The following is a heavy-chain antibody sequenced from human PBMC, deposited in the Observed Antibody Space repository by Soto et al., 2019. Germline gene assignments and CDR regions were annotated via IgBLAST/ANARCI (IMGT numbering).Heavy chain of an antibody. CDR1: NGSITTSFW. CDR3: ARRFSVTTMRGFFDS. CDR2: IYHHGST. J-gene: IGHJ4*02. Sequence: QVQLQESGPGLVKPSETLSLTCAVSNGSITTSFWWSWGRQSPGKALEWIGEIYHHGSTNYNPSLKSRVNVSIDKSKNQFSLKLYSVTTADTAIYYCARRFSVTTMRGFFDSWGQGSLVTVSS. V-gene: IGHV4-4*02. D-gene: IGHD4-17*01.